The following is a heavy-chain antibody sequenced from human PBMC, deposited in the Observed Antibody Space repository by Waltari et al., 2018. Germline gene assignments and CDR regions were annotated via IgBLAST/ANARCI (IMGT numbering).Heavy chain of an antibody. V-gene: IGHV4-59*08. CDR1: GGSISSYY. CDR3: ARQDPRTGDFFDY. J-gene: IGHJ4*02. CDR2: IYYSGST. Sequence: QVQLQESGPGLVKPSETLSLTCTVSGGSISSYYWSWIRQPPGKGLEWIGYIYYSGSTNYNPSLKSRVTISVDTSKNQFSLKLSSVTAADTAVYYCARQDPRTGDFFDYWGQGTLVTVSS. D-gene: IGHD7-27*01.